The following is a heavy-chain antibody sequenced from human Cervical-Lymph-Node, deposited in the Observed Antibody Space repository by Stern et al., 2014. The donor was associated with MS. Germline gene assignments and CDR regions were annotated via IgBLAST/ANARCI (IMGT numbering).Heavy chain of an antibody. J-gene: IGHJ1*01. Sequence: VQLLESGGGVVQPGRSLRLSCTVSGFSFSDYALHWVRQAPGEGLNRVAVISPNGSKNYYRDSVKGRFTIYRDNPTNTLFLQLERLRPEDTAVYYCARDLGSFAGHSDFWTGYIDLWGQGTLVTVSS. V-gene: IGHV3-30*10. CDR2: ISPNGSKN. CDR1: GFSFSDYA. CDR3: ARDLGSFAGHSDFWTGYIDL. D-gene: IGHD3/OR15-3a*01.